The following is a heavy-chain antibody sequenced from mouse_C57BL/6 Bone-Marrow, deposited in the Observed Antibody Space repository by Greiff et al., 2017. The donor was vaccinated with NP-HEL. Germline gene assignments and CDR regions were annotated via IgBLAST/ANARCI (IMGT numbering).Heavy chain of an antibody. CDR2: IYPGDGDT. CDR1: GYAFSSSW. V-gene: IGHV1-82*01. J-gene: IGHJ2*01. D-gene: IGHD3-2*02. Sequence: QVQLQQSGPELVKPGASVKISCKASGYAFSSSWMNWVKQRPGKGLEWIGRIYPGDGDTNYNGKFKGKATLTADKSSSTAYMQLSSLTSEDSAVYFCARPSTAQATNYFDYWGQGTTLTVSS. CDR3: ARPSTAQATNYFDY.